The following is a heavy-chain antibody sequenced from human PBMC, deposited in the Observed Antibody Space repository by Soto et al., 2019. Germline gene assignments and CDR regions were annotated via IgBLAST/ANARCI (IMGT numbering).Heavy chain of an antibody. CDR1: GFTFSSYT. CDR3: ARGPLYYFDY. Sequence: EVQLVESGGGLGKPGGSLRLSCEDSGFTFSSYTMNWVRRAPGKGLEWVSSISSRSTNTHYADSVRGRFTISRDNAKRSLYLQMNSLRAADTAVYYCARGPLYYFDYWGQGTLVTVSS. J-gene: IGHJ4*02. V-gene: IGHV3-21*02. CDR2: ISSRSTNT.